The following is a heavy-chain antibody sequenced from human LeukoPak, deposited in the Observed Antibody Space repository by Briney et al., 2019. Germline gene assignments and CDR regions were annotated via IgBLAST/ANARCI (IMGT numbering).Heavy chain of an antibody. CDR1: GYTFTGYY. Sequence: ASVKVSCKASGYTFTGYYMHWVRQAPGQGPEWMGWINPNSGGTNYAQKFQGRVTMTRDTSISTAYMELSRLRSDDTAVYYCARGGGGSYFGFDYWGQGTLVTVSS. CDR2: INPNSGGT. J-gene: IGHJ4*02. D-gene: IGHD1-26*01. CDR3: ARGGGGSYFGFDY. V-gene: IGHV1-2*02.